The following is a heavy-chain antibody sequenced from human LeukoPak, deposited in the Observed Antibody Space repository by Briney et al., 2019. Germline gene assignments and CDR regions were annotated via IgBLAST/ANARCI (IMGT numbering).Heavy chain of an antibody. Sequence: PSDTLSLTCAVYGGSFSGYYRSWLRQPPGKGLEWIGEINHSGSTNYNPSLKSRVTISVDTSKNQFSLKLSSVTAADTAVYYCARAGGYQGAFDIWGQGTMVTVSS. CDR1: GGSFSGYY. CDR3: ARAGGYQGAFDI. D-gene: IGHD3-22*01. J-gene: IGHJ3*02. V-gene: IGHV4-34*01. CDR2: INHSGST.